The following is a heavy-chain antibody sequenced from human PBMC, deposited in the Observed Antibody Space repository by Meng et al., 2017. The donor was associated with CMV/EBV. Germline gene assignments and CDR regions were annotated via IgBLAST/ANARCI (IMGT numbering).Heavy chain of an antibody. CDR2: INWNGGST. Sequence: GGSLRLSCAASGFTFADYGMSWVRQAPGKGLEWVSGINWNGGSTGYADSVKGRFTISRDNAKNSLYLQMNSLRAEDTALYHCARVGYSGSYYDDAFDIWGQGTMVTVSS. D-gene: IGHD1-26*01. V-gene: IGHV3-20*01. CDR1: GFTFADYG. CDR3: ARVGYSGSYYDDAFDI. J-gene: IGHJ3*02.